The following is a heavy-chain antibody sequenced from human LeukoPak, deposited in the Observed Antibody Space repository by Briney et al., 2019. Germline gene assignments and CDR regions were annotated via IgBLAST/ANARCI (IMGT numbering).Heavy chain of an antibody. CDR1: GGSISSYY. V-gene: IGHV4-59*01. CDR3: ARGEPYYYGMDV. J-gene: IGHJ6*02. Sequence: SETLSLTCTVSGGSISSYYWSWIRQPPGKGLEWIGYIYYSGSTNYNPSLKSRVTIAVDTSKNQFSLKLSSVTAADTAVYYCARGEPYYYGMDVWGQGTTVTVSS. CDR2: IYYSGST.